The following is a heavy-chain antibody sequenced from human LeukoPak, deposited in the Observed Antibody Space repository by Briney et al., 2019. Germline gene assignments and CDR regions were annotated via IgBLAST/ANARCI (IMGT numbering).Heavy chain of an antibody. CDR3: ARASSWYSGTEYFQH. CDR2: INPSGGSA. D-gene: IGHD6-13*01. Sequence: GASVKVSCKASGYTFTTYYMHWVRQAPGQGLEWMGVINPSGGSASYAQKFQGRVTITTDESTSTAYMELSSLRSEDTAVYYCARASSWYSGTEYFQHWGQGTLVTVSS. CDR1: GYTFTTYY. V-gene: IGHV1-46*01. J-gene: IGHJ1*01.